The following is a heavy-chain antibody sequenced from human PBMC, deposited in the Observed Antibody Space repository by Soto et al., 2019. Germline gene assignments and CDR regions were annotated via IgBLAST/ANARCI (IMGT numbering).Heavy chain of an antibody. CDR3: ARVTTTVFVNS. D-gene: IGHD4-4*01. CDR1: GGSFSCYY. V-gene: IGHV4-34*01. Sequence: PAETLSLTCAVDGGSFSCYYWSWIRQPPGKVLELIGEINHSGSTNYNPSLKSRVTISVDTSKNQFSLKLSYVTAADTAVYYCARVTTTVFVNSWGQGTMVTVSS. J-gene: IGHJ4*02. CDR2: INHSGST.